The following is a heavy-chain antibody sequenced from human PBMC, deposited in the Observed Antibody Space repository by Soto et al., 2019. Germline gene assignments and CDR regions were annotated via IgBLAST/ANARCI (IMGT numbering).Heavy chain of an antibody. CDR2: IYYSGST. Sequence: QLQLQESGPGLVKPSETLSLTCTVSGGSISSSSYYWGWIRQPPGKGLEWIGSIYYSGSTYYNSSLKSRVTISVDTSKNQFSLKLSSVTAAYTAVYYCASGLITGTTPWVFDYWGQGTLVTVSS. CDR1: GGSISSSSYY. CDR3: ASGLITGTTPWVFDY. J-gene: IGHJ4*02. V-gene: IGHV4-39*01. D-gene: IGHD1-7*01.